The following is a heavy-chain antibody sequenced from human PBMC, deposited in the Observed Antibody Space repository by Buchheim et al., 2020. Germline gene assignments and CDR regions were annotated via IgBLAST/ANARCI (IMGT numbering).Heavy chain of an antibody. CDR1: GGSFSGYY. V-gene: IGHV4-34*01. D-gene: IGHD2-21*01. CDR3: ASSHVAGLFDY. J-gene: IGHJ4*02. Sequence: QVQLQQWGAGLLKPSETLSLTCAVYGGSFSGYYWSWIRQLPGKGLEWIGEINHSGSTNYNPSLKSRVPISVDTSKNTFSMKLSSVTAADTAVYYCASSHVAGLFDYWGQGTL. CDR2: INHSGST.